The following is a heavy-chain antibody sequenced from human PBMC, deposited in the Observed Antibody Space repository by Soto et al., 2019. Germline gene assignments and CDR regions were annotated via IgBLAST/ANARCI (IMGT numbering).Heavy chain of an antibody. Sequence: QVQLVQSGAEVKKPGASVTVSCRSSGDTFTDYYMHWVRQAPGQGLEWMGWINHNSGVTKYSQKFQGGGTMTRDTSIRTVYMQLSRLRSDDTAVYYCARESGGATATLDYYYFYMDVWGTGTTVTVSS. CDR1: GDTFTDYY. D-gene: IGHD5-12*01. CDR3: ARESGGATATLDYYYFYMDV. J-gene: IGHJ6*03. V-gene: IGHV1-2*02. CDR2: INHNSGVT.